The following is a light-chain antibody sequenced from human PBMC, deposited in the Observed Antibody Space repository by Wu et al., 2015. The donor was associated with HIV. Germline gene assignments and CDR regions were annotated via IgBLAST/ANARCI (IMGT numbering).Light chain of an antibody. Sequence: EIVLRQSPGTPSMSPGERVILSCRASQNVGSRSLAWYQQKPGQAPRLLISAATSRATGIPDRFSGFGAGTDFSLIISRLEPEDFGVYYCQQYGSSPITFGQGTRLEIK. CDR2: AAT. J-gene: IGKJ5*01. V-gene: IGKV3-20*01. CDR1: QNVGSRS. CDR3: QQYGSSPIT.